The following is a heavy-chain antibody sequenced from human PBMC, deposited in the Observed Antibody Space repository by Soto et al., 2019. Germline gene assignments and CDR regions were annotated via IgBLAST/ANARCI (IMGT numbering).Heavy chain of an antibody. Sequence: EVQLVESGGGLVQPGGSLRLSCADSGFTFSSYWMHWVRQVPGKGLVWVSRINSDGSSTTYADSVRGRFTISRDNAKNTLYLQMHSLRAEDTAVYYCARDIVVVVATSDYGMDVWGQGTTVTVSS. CDR1: GFTFSSYW. CDR2: INSDGSST. V-gene: IGHV3-74*01. J-gene: IGHJ6*02. CDR3: ARDIVVVVATSDYGMDV. D-gene: IGHD2-15*01.